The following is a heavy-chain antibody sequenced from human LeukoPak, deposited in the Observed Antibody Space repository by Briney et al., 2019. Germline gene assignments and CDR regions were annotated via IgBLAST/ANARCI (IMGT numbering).Heavy chain of an antibody. CDR2: FDPEDGET. Sequence: GASVTVSCKVSGYTLTELAMHWVRQAPGKGLEWMGGFDPEDGETIYAKKFQGRVTMTEDTSTDTTYMDLSSLGSEDTAVYYCATQARGYFYYWGQGTLVTVSS. CDR1: GYTLTELA. J-gene: IGHJ4*02. V-gene: IGHV1-24*01. CDR3: ATQARGYFYY.